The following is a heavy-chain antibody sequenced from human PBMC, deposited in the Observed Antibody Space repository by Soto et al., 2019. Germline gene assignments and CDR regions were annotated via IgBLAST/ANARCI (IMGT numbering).Heavy chain of an antibody. D-gene: IGHD2-8*02. J-gene: IGHJ2*01. Sequence: VQLVPSGAEVKEPGASVKVSCRASGYTFINFGITWVRQAPGQGLGGAGWISTDKGYTIYAEKFQGRVAMTADTATNTAYMELSRLNSADPAVYYCARARDCGTGGNCHPEWYFDYWGRGTLVTVSS. CDR2: ISTDKGYT. CDR3: ARARDCGTGGNCHPEWYFDY. CDR1: GYTFINFG. V-gene: IGHV1-18*01.